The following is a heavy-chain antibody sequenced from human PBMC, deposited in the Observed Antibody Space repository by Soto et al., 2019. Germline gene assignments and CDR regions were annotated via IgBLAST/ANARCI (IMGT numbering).Heavy chain of an antibody. Sequence: LRLSCAASGFTLSIYEMNWVRQAPGKGLEWLSYISTSSASIYYADSVEGRFTVSRDNAKNSLYLQMNSLRVEDTAVYYCARAGGSGSYYPSIDYWGQGTPVTVSS. CDR2: ISTSSASI. CDR3: ARAGGSGSYYPSIDY. CDR1: GFTLSIYE. V-gene: IGHV3-48*03. D-gene: IGHD3-10*01. J-gene: IGHJ4*02.